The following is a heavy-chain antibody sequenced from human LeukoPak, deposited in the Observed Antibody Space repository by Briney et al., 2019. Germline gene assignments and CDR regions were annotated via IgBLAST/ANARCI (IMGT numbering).Heavy chain of an antibody. CDR1: GGSISSYY. J-gene: IGHJ4*02. Sequence: SETLSLTCNVSGGSISSYYWSWIRQPPGKGLEWIGYIYYSGSTNYNPSLKSRVTISVDTSKNQFSLKLSSVTAADTAVYYCARLHRPYYDILTGYFDYWGQGTLVTVSS. CDR2: IYYSGST. D-gene: IGHD3-9*01. V-gene: IGHV4-59*08. CDR3: ARLHRPYYDILTGYFDY.